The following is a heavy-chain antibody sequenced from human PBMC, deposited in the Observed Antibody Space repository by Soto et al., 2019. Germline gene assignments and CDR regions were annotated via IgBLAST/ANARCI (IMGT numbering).Heavy chain of an antibody. V-gene: IGHV1-18*01. CDR2: ISAYSGNT. J-gene: IGHJ6*02. CDR1: GYTFTSNG. D-gene: IGHD3-22*01. CDR3: ARDGYYSDTSALGDYYYGMDV. Sequence: QVQLVQSGAEVKKPGASVKVSCKASGYTFTSNGISWVRRAPGQGLERMGWISAYSGNTNYAQKVQGRVTMTTDTSTSTAYMELRSLRSDDTAIYYCARDGYYSDTSALGDYYYGMDVWGQGTTVTVSS.